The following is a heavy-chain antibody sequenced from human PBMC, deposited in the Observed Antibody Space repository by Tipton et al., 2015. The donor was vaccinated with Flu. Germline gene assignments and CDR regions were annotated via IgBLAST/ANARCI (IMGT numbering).Heavy chain of an antibody. CDR1: GGSISSYY. CDR2: IYYSGST. CDR3: ARDCSGGSCYDY. V-gene: IGHV4-59*01. D-gene: IGHD2-15*01. Sequence: TLSLTCTVSGGSISSYYWSWIRQPPGKGLEWIGYIYYSGSTNYNPSLKSRVTISVDTSKNQFSLKLSSVTAADTAVYYCARDCSGGSCYDYWGQGTLVTVSS. J-gene: IGHJ4*02.